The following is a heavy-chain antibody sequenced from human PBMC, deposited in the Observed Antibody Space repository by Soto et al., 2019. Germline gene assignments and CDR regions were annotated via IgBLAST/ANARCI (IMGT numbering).Heavy chain of an antibody. J-gene: IGHJ6*02. CDR2: INHSGST. V-gene: IGHV4-34*01. CDR1: GGSFGGYY. Sequence: SETLSLTCAVYGGSFGGYYWSWIRQPPGKGLEWIGEINHSGSTNYNPSLKSRVTISVDTSKNQFSLKLSSVTAADTAVYYCARALSVPAATDYYGMDVWGQGTTVTVSS. CDR3: ARALSVPAATDYYGMDV. D-gene: IGHD2-2*01.